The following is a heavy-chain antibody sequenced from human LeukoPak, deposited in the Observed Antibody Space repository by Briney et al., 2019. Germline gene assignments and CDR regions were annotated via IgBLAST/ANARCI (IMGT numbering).Heavy chain of an antibody. CDR1: GFTFSSYE. D-gene: IGHD3-10*02. CDR2: ISSSGSTI. Sequence: GGSLRLSCAASGFTFSSYEMNWVRQAPGKGLEWVSYISSSGSTIYYADSVKGRFTISRDNAKNSLYPQMNSLRAEDTAVYYCAELGITMIGGVWGRGTTVTISS. V-gene: IGHV3-48*03. CDR3: AELGITMIGGV. J-gene: IGHJ6*04.